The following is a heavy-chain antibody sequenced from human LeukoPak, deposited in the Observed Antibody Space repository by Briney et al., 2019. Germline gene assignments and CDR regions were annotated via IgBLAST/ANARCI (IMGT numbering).Heavy chain of an antibody. Sequence: GGSLRLSCAASGFTFSSYAMSRVRQAPGKGLEWVSAISGSGGSTYYADSVKGRFTISRDNSKNTLYLQMNSLRAEDTAVYYCASDNSSGWYYFDYWGQGTLVTVYS. CDR3: ASDNSSGWYYFDY. CDR2: ISGSGGST. J-gene: IGHJ4*02. D-gene: IGHD6-13*01. V-gene: IGHV3-23*01. CDR1: GFTFSSYA.